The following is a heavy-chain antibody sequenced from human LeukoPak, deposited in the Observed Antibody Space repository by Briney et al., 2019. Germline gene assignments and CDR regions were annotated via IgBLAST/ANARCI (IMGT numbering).Heavy chain of an antibody. CDR2: IYWNVDK. Sequence: SGPTLVKPTQTLTLTRTFSGFSLSTSGVGVGWIRQPPGKALEWLALIYWNVDKRYSPSLKSRLTIIKDTSENQVVLTMTNMDPVDTATYYCVPIGYCSSTSCYAFDIWGQGTMVTVSS. CDR1: GFSLSTSGVG. D-gene: IGHD2-2*01. CDR3: VPIGYCSSTSCYAFDI. V-gene: IGHV2-5*01. J-gene: IGHJ3*02.